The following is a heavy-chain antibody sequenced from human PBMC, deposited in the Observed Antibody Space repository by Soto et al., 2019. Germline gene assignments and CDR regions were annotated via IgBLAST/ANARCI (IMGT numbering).Heavy chain of an antibody. CDR1: GYTFTNLY. V-gene: IGHV1-46*03. CDR2: INPSGGGT. J-gene: IGHJ4*02. D-gene: IGHD6-13*01. CDR3: ARRAAAFDY. Sequence: QVQLVQSGAEVKKPGASVKVSCKASGYTFTNLYMHWVRQAPGQGLEWLGTINPSGGGTTYAQKLQGRVTMPREPSTSTVYMELRSLRSEETALYYCARRAAAFDYWGQGNLVTVSS.